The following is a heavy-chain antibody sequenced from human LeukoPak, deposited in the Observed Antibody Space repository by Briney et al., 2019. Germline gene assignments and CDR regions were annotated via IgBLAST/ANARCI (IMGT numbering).Heavy chain of an antibody. V-gene: IGHV4-59*08. D-gene: IGHD1-26*01. J-gene: IGHJ4*02. CDR2: IYYSGST. Sequence: SETLSLTCTVSGGSISSYYWSWIRQPPGKGLEWIGYIYYSGSTNYNPSLKSRVTISVDTSKNQFSLKLSSVTAADTAVYYCARWERNGFIAQDFDYWGQGTLVTVSS. CDR1: GGSISSYY. CDR3: ARWERNGFIAQDFDY.